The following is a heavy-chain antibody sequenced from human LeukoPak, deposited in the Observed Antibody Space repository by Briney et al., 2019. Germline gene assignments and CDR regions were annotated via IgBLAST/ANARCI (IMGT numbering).Heavy chain of an antibody. D-gene: IGHD5-12*01. CDR3: ASGYSGYGVGY. CDR1: EFTFSSYW. Sequence: GGSLRLSCTASEFTFSSYWMHWVRQAPGKGLVWVSRITSDGSGTSYADSVKGRFTSSRDNAKNTLYLQMNSLRAEDTAVYYCASGYSGYGVGYWGQGTLVTVSS. CDR2: ITSDGSGT. J-gene: IGHJ4*02. V-gene: IGHV3-74*01.